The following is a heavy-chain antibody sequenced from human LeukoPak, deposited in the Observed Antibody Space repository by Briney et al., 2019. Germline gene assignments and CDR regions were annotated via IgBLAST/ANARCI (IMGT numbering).Heavy chain of an antibody. CDR3: AKVPSMVREEDFDY. CDR1: GFTFSSYG. D-gene: IGHD3-10*01. V-gene: IGHV3-30*18. CDR2: ISYDGSNK. Sequence: PGGSLRLSCAASGFTFSSYGMHWVRQAPGKGLEWVAVISYDGSNKYYADSVKGRFTISRDNSKNTLYLQMNSLRAEDTAVYYCAKVPSMVREEDFDYWGQGTLVTVSS. J-gene: IGHJ4*02.